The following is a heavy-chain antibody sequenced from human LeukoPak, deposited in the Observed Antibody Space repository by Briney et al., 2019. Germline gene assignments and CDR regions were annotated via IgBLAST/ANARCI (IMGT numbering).Heavy chain of an antibody. Sequence: PSETLSLTCTVSGGSISGYYWSWIRQPPGKGLEWIAYIYNSGNTNYKPSLQSRVTIPVDMSKNQFSLKLNSVTAADTAVYYCARAAVSTRSRFDYWGQGTLVTVSS. D-gene: IGHD5/OR15-5a*01. CDR2: IYNSGNT. J-gene: IGHJ4*02. CDR3: ARAAVSTRSRFDY. V-gene: IGHV4-59*01. CDR1: GGSISGYY.